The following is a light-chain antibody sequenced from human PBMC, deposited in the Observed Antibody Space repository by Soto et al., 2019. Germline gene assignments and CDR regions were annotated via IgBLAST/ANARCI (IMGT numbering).Light chain of an antibody. V-gene: IGLV8-61*01. CDR1: SGSVSTNYY. Sequence: QTVVTQEPSFSVSPGGTVTLTCGLSSGSVSTNYYPSWYQQTLGQAPRTLIYSTNTRSSGVPDRFSGSILGNRAALTITGAQADDESDYYCVLYMGGGIRVFGGGTKLTVL. CDR3: VLYMGGGIRV. J-gene: IGLJ3*02. CDR2: STN.